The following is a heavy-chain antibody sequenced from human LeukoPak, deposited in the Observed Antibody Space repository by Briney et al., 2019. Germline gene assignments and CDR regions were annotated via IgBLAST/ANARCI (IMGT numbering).Heavy chain of an antibody. D-gene: IGHD1-26*01. J-gene: IGHJ4*02. Sequence: GGSLRLSCAASGFTFSSYSMNWVRQAPGKGLEWVGRIKSKTDGGTTDYAAPVKGRFTISRDDSKNTLYLQMNSLKTEDTAVYYCTTDLVPGSYYQGYYFDYWGQGTLVTVSS. V-gene: IGHV3-15*01. CDR3: TTDLVPGSYYQGYYFDY. CDR2: IKSKTDGGTT. CDR1: GFTFSSYS.